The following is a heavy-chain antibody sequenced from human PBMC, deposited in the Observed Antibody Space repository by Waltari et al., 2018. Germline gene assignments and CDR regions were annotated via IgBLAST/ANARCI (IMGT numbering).Heavy chain of an antibody. V-gene: IGHV4-34*01. J-gene: IGHJ6*02. CDR1: GGSFSGYY. Sequence: QVQLQQWGAGLLKPSETLSLTCAVYGGSFSGYYWSWIRQPPGKGLEWLGEINHRGSTNSHPALKGRVTISVATSKNQFSLKLSSVTAADTAVYYCAGEKAARGYGMDVWGQGTTVTVSS. CDR3: AGEKAARGYGMDV. CDR2: INHRGST.